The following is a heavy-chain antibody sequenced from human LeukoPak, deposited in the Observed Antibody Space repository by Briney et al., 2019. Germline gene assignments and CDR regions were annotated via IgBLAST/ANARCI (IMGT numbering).Heavy chain of an antibody. CDR3: ARDGAEDYFDY. V-gene: IGHV1-46*01. CDR1: GYTFTSFG. J-gene: IGHJ4*02. CDR2: INPSGGST. Sequence: ASVKVSCKASGYTFTSFGISWVRQAPGQGLEWMGIINPSGGSTSYAQKFQGRVTMTRDTSTSTVYMELSSLRSEDTAVYYCARDGAEDYFDYWGQGTLVTVSS.